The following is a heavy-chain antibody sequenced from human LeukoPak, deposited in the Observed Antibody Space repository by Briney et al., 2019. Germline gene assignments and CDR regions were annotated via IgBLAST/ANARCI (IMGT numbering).Heavy chain of an antibody. Sequence: PSETLSLTCTVSGGSISSYYWSWIRQPPGKGLEWIGYIYYSGSTYYNPSLKSRVTISLDTSKKQFSLKVSSVTAEDTAVYCCARSSATYHEGFDYWGQGALVTVSS. J-gene: IGHJ4*02. CDR3: ARSSATYHEGFDY. CDR2: IYYSGST. CDR1: GGSISSYY. V-gene: IGHV4-59*08. D-gene: IGHD1-14*01.